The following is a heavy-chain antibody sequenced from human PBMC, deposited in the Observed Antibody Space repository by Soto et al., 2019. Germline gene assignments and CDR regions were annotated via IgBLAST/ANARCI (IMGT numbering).Heavy chain of an antibody. CDR1: GFTFSSYA. Sequence: PGGSLRLSCAASGFTFSSYAMSWVRQAPGKGLEWVSSISISGRSTYYADSVKGRFTISRDNSKNTLYLQMNSLRVEDTAVYYCAKVIVAAGTGYWGQGTLVTVSS. CDR2: ISISGRST. D-gene: IGHD6-13*01. V-gene: IGHV3-23*01. J-gene: IGHJ4*02. CDR3: AKVIVAAGTGY.